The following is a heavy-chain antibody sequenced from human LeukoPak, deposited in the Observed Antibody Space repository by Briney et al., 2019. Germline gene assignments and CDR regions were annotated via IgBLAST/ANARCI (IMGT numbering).Heavy chain of an antibody. V-gene: IGHV3-53*01. Sequence: GGSLRLSCAASGFTFSSYWMHWVRQAPGKGLEWVSLIYSGGSTDYADSMKGRFTISRDNSKNTLYLQMNSLRAEDTAVYYCATKTSRLHGYYYGMDVWGQGTTVTVSS. CDR3: ATKTSRLHGYYYGMDV. D-gene: IGHD4-11*01. J-gene: IGHJ6*02. CDR1: GFTFSSYW. CDR2: IYSGGST.